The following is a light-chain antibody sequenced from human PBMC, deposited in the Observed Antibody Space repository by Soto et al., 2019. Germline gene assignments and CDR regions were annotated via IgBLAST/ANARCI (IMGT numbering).Light chain of an antibody. CDR2: SNN. CDR3: AAWDDSLNGHV. CDR1: SSNIGSNT. V-gene: IGLV1-44*01. Sequence: QSALTQPPSASGTPGQRVTISYSGISSNIGSNTVNWYQQLPGTAPKLLIYSNNQRPSGVPDRFSGSKSGTSASLAISGLQSEDEADYYCAAWDDSLNGHVFGTGTKVTVL. J-gene: IGLJ1*01.